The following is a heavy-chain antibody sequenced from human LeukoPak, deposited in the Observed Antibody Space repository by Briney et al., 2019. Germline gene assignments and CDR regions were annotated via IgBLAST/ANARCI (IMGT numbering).Heavy chain of an antibody. Sequence: SQTLSLTCAISGDSVSSTAAWNWIRQSPSRGLEWLGRTYYRSTWYYDYAISVKGRIRITPDTSKNQFSLQLNSVTPEDTAVYYCARDRNFLDYWGQGTLVTVSS. D-gene: IGHD1-7*01. CDR1: GDSVSSTAA. CDR2: TYYRSTWYY. V-gene: IGHV6-1*01. J-gene: IGHJ4*02. CDR3: ARDRNFLDY.